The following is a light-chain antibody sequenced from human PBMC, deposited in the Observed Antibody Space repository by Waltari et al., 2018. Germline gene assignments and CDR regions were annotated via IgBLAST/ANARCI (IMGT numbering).Light chain of an antibody. CDR1: QDITSR. CDR2: SSA. V-gene: IGKV1-17*02. J-gene: IGKJ4*01. Sequence: DIQMSQSPSSLSASVGDRVTITCWASQDITSRLNWYQQKPGKAPKLLIYSSATLIGGVPSRFSGTGSGTEFTLTINNLQPEDFGTYYCQQGNTYPFTFGGGTKVEIK. CDR3: QQGNTYPFT.